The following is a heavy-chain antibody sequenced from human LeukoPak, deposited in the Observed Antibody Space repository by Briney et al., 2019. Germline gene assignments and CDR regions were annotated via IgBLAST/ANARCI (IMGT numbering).Heavy chain of an antibody. J-gene: IGHJ4*02. CDR2: ISSSSGYI. D-gene: IGHD6-13*01. CDR3: ARAIAAACDY. Sequence: SGGSLRLSCAASGFTFSSYSMNWVRQAPGKGLEWVSSISSSSGYIYYADSVKGRFTISRDNAKNSLYLQMNSLRAEDTAVYYCARAIAAACDYWGQGTLVTVSS. CDR1: GFTFSSYS. V-gene: IGHV3-21*01.